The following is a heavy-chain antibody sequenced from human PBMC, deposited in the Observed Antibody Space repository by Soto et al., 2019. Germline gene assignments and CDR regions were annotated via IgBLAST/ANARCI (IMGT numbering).Heavy chain of an antibody. CDR1: GFTFTSSA. J-gene: IGHJ4*02. CDR2: IVVGSGNT. CDR3: AAGRYDILTGVSPGSYYFDY. Sequence: ASVKVSCKASGFTFTSSAVQWVRQARGQRLEWIGWIVVGSGNTNYAQKFQERVTITRDMSTSTAYMELSSLRSEDTAVYYCAAGRYDILTGVSPGSYYFDYWGQGTLVTVSS. D-gene: IGHD3-9*01. V-gene: IGHV1-58*01.